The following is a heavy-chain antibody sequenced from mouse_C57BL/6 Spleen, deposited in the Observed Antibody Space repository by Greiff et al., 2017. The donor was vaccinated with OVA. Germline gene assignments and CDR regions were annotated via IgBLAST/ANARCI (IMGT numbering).Heavy chain of an antibody. CDR3: ARGGRGFAY. Sequence: QVQLQQPGAELVRPGSSVTLSCKASGYTFTSYWMHWVKQRPIQGLEWIGNIDPSDSVTHYNQKFKDKATLTVDKSSSTAYMQLSSLTSEDSAVDYCARGGRGFAYWGKGTLVTVSA. CDR2: IDPSDSVT. J-gene: IGHJ3*01. D-gene: IGHD1-1*01. V-gene: IGHV1-52*01. CDR1: GYTFTSYW.